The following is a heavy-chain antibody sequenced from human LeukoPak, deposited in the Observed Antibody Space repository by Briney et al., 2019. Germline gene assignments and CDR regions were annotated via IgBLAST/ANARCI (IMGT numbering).Heavy chain of an antibody. CDR1: GFSLNTSGVG. D-gene: IGHD6-25*01. Sequence: GSGPTLVKPTQTLTLTCSFSGFSLNTSGVGVGWIRQPPGKALEWLAVIFWNDDKRYMPSLKSRLTVTKNTSKNQVVLSVTNMATVDTATYYCAHRIAAAGSRFDPWGQGTLVTVSS. CDR3: AHRIAAAGSRFDP. CDR2: IFWNDDK. J-gene: IGHJ5*02. V-gene: IGHV2-5*01.